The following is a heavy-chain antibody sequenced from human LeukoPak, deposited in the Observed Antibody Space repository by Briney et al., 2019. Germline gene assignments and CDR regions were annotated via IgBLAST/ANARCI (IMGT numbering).Heavy chain of an antibody. V-gene: IGHV4-4*02. CDR2: IYHSGST. D-gene: IGHD3-22*01. CDR3: ASWYYYDSSGYGAFDI. Sequence: SETLSVTCAVSGGSISSSNWWSWVRQPPGKGLEWIGEIYHSGSTNYNPSLKSRVTISVDKSKNQFSLKLSSVTAADTAVYYCASWYYYDSSGYGAFDIWGQGTMVTVSS. J-gene: IGHJ3*02. CDR1: GGSISSSNW.